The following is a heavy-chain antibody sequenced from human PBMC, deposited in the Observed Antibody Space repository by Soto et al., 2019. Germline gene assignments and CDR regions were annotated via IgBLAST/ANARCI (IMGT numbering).Heavy chain of an antibody. CDR1: GGSISSGDYY. CDR3: ARSPELGVFGFDY. Sequence: QVQLQESGPGLVKPSQTLSLTCTVSGGSISSGDYYWSWIRQPPGKGLEWIGYIYYSGSTYYNPSLKSRLXXSXDXXKNQFSLKLSSVTAADTAVYYCARSPELGVFGFDYWGQGTLVTVSS. J-gene: IGHJ4*02. V-gene: IGHV4-30-4*01. D-gene: IGHD1-7*01. CDR2: IYYSGST.